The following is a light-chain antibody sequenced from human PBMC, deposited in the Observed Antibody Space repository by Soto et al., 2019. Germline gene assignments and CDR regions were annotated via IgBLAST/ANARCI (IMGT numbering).Light chain of an antibody. J-gene: IGLJ2*01. CDR1: SSDVGGSDL. CDR2: EGT. Sequence: QAVLTQPASVSASPGQSITISCTGTSSDVGGSDLVSWYQHYPGKAPKLIIYEGTKRPSGVSNRFSGSKSGNTASLTISGLQAEGEADYYCSSYAGGRVIFGGGTQLTVL. CDR3: SSYAGGRVI. V-gene: IGLV2-23*01.